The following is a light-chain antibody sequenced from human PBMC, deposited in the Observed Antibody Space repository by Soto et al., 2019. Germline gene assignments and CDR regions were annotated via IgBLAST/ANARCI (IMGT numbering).Light chain of an antibody. CDR1: QSISSRY. CDR3: QQYGTSPQT. CDR2: DAS. J-gene: IGKJ2*01. V-gene: IGKV3D-20*01. Sequence: EIVLTQSPAVLSLSPGERATLSCGASQSISSRYLAWYQQRPGLAPRLLIYDASYRATGIPDRFSGSGSGTDFTLTISRLEHGDSAVYYCQQYGTSPQTFGQGTRLEIK.